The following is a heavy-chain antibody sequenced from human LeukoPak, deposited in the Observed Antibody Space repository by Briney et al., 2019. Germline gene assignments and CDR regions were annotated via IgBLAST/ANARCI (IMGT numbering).Heavy chain of an antibody. CDR2: MNPNSGNT. J-gene: IGHJ4*02. D-gene: IGHD1-26*01. Sequence: GASVKVSCKASKDTFTIYDFNWVRQATGLGLEWMGWMNPNSGNTGYAQKFQGRVTMTMNSSISTAYMELTSLTSEDTAVYYCARSTMGARRTYDYWGQGTLVTVSS. CDR1: KDTFTIYD. CDR3: ARSTMGARRTYDY. V-gene: IGHV1-8*01.